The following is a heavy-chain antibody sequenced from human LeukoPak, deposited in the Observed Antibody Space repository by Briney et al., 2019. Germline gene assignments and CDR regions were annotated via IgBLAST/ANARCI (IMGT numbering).Heavy chain of an antibody. V-gene: IGHV3-66*01. J-gene: IGHJ4*02. CDR3: ARGLAVTGGGYEFGY. CDR1: GFTVSTYY. D-gene: IGHD6-19*01. CDR2: IYSGGNT. Sequence: GGSLRLSCAASGFTVSTYYMSWVRRAPGKGLEWLSVIYSGGNTYYADSVKDRFTISRDNSKNTLYLQINSLRAEDTAVYYCARGLAVTGGGYEFGYWGQGTLVTVSS.